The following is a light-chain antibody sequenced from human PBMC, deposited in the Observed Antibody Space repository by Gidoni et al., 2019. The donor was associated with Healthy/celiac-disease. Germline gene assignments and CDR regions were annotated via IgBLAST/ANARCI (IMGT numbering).Light chain of an antibody. V-gene: IGKV1-5*03. CDR3: QQYNSYSRYS. CDR1: QRISSW. Sequence: DINMTQSPSTLSASVGDRVTITCRASQRISSWLAWYQQKPGKAPKLLIYKASSLESGVPSRFSGSGSGTEFTLTISCLQPDDFATYYCQQYNSYSRYSFXQXTKLEIK. CDR2: KAS. J-gene: IGKJ2*03.